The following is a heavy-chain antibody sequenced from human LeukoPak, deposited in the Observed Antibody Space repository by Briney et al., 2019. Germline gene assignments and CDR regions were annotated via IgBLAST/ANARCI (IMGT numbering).Heavy chain of an antibody. V-gene: IGHV1-2*02. D-gene: IGHD3-22*01. Sequence: ASVKVSCKTSGYSFTDYYMHWVRQAPGQGLEWMGWINPNSGGTSSAQKFQGRVTMTRDTSITTVYMEVNWLTSDDTAMYYCSASNQLWLRDLFDFWGQGTLVTVSS. CDR2: INPNSGGT. CDR1: GYSFTDYY. CDR3: SASNQLWLRDLFDF. J-gene: IGHJ4*02.